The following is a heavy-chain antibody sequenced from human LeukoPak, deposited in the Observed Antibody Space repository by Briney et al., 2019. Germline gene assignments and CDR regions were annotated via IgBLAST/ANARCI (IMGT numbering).Heavy chain of an antibody. CDR1: GFTVSSNY. Sequence: GGSLRLSCAASGFTVSSNYMTWVRQAPGKGLEWVSVIYSGGSTYYADSVKGRFTISRDNSKNTLYLQMNSLRAEDTAVYYCARARTGNYYYMDVWGKGTTVTVSS. V-gene: IGHV3-53*01. CDR3: ARARTGNYYYMDV. CDR2: IYSGGST. D-gene: IGHD1-1*01. J-gene: IGHJ6*03.